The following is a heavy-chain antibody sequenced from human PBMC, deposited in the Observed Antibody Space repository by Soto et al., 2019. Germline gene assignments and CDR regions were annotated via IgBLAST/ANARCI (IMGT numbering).Heavy chain of an antibody. J-gene: IGHJ4*02. Sequence: GGSLRLSCAASGFSFNSFYMDWVRQGPGKGLEWVSSISSSSTYIYYADSVKGRFTISRDNAKNSLYLEMNSLRAEDTGVYYCARDRPYKTMAVNLFDYWGQGTLVTVSS. V-gene: IGHV3-21*01. CDR2: ISSSSTYI. CDR1: GFSFNSFY. CDR3: ARDRPYKTMAVNLFDY. D-gene: IGHD3-10*01.